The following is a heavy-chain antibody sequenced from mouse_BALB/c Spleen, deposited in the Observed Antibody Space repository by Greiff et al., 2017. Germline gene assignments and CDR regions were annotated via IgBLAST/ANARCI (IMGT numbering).Heavy chain of an antibody. CDR1: GYTFSSYW. CDR2: ILPGSGST. J-gene: IGHJ3*01. CDR3: ARRMKDYGSSSAWFAY. V-gene: IGHV1-9*01. Sequence: VQLQQSGAELMKPGASVKISCKATGYTFSSYWIEWVKQRPGHGLEWIGEILPGSGSTNYNEKFKGKATFTADTSSNTAYMQLSSLTSEDSAVYYCARRMKDYGSSSAWFAYWGQGTLVTVSA. D-gene: IGHD1-1*01.